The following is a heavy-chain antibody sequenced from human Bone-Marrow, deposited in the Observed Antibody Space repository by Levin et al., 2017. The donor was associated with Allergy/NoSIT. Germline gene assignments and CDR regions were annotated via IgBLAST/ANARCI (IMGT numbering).Heavy chain of an antibody. CDR3: ARTYTAVAGDAFDI. CDR2: IWYDGSNK. J-gene: IGHJ3*02. D-gene: IGHD6-19*01. CDR1: GFTFSSYG. V-gene: IGHV3-33*01. Sequence: GGSLRLSCAASGFTFSSYGMHWVRQAPGKGLEWVAVIWYDGSNKYYADSVKGRFTISRDNSKNTLYLQMNSLRAEDTAVYYCARTYTAVAGDAFDIWGQGTMVTVSS.